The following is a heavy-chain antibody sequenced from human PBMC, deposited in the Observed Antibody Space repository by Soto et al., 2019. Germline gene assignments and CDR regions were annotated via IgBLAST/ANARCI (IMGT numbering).Heavy chain of an antibody. J-gene: IGHJ5*02. V-gene: IGHV3-11*06. CDR1: GFTFSDYY. Sequence: QVQLVESGGGLVKPGGSLRLSCAASGFTFSDYYMSWIRQAPGKGLEWLSYISGSSDNTNYAGSVKGRFTISRDNAKKSLYLEMNSLRAEDTAVYYCATITMMTWGQGTLVTVSS. CDR2: ISGSSDNT. D-gene: IGHD3-22*01. CDR3: ATITMMT.